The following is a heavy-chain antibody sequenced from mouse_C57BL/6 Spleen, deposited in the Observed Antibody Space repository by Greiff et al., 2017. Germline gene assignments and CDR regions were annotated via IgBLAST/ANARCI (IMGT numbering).Heavy chain of an antibody. V-gene: IGHV1-15*01. D-gene: IGHD2-3*01. CDR3: TRNFYDGYRRYAMDG. CDR2: IDPETGGT. CDR1: GYTFTDYE. Sequence: VQLQQSGAELVRPGASVTLSCKASGYTFTDYEMHRVKQTPVHGLEWIGAIDPETGGTAYNQKFKGKAILTADKSSSTAYMELRSLTSEDSAVYYCTRNFYDGYRRYAMDGWGQGTSVTVAS. J-gene: IGHJ4*01.